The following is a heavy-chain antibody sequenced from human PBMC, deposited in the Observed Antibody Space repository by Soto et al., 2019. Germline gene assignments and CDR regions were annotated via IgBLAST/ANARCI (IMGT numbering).Heavy chain of an antibody. V-gene: IGHV4-30-2*01. D-gene: IGHD4-17*01. CDR1: GGSISSGGYS. CDR3: ARAHYGDDGYGVDV. Sequence: SETLSLTCAVSGGSISSGGYSWSWIRQPPGKGLEWIGYIFHSGSPYYNPSLKSRVTISVDRSKNQFSLKLSSVTAADTAVYYCARAHYGDDGYGVDVWGQGTTVTVSS. J-gene: IGHJ6*02. CDR2: IFHSGSP.